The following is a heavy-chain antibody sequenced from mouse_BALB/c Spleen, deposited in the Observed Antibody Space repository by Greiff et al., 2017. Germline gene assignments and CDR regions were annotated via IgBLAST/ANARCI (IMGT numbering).Heavy chain of an antibody. Sequence: EVQLQQSGPELVKPGASVTVSCKASGYAFTSYNMYWVKQSHGKSLEWIGYIDPYNGGTSYKQKFKGKATLTVDKSSSTAYMHLNSLTSEDTAVNDCARGHYYGSTFDDWGQGTTLTVSS. D-gene: IGHD1-1*01. CDR1: GYAFTSYN. V-gene: IGHV1S135*01. CDR2: IDPYNGGT. J-gene: IGHJ2*01. CDR3: ARGHYYGSTFDD.